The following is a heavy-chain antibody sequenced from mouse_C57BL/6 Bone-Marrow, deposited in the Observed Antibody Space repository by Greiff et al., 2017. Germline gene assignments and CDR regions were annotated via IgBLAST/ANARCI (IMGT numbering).Heavy chain of an antibody. D-gene: IGHD1-1*01. Sequence: VQLQQSGPELVKPGASVKISCKASGYTFTDYYMNWVKQSHGKSLEWIGDINPNNGGTSYNQKLKGKATLTVDKSSSTAYMELRSLTSEDSAVYYCARDYYGSSWYFDYWSQGTILTVSS. CDR3: ARDYYGSSWYFDY. J-gene: IGHJ2*01. CDR1: GYTFTDYY. CDR2: INPNNGGT. V-gene: IGHV1-26*01.